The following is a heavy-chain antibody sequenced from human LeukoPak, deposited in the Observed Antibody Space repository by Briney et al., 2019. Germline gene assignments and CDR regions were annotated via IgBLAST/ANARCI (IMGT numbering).Heavy chain of an antibody. CDR1: GFIFSSYA. Sequence: GGSLRLSCAASGFIFSSYAMHWVRQAPGKGLEWVAVISYDGTNKYYADFVKGRFTISRDNSENTLYLQMNSLRAEDTAVYYCARDLVGPGYYFDYWGQGTLVTVSS. V-gene: IGHV3-30-3*01. D-gene: IGHD1-26*01. CDR3: ARDLVGPGYYFDY. J-gene: IGHJ4*02. CDR2: ISYDGTNK.